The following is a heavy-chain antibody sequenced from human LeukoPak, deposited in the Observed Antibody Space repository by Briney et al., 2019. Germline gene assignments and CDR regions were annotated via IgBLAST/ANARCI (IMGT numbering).Heavy chain of an antibody. J-gene: IGHJ6*04. CDR3: ARQETTMVRGVTGLDV. CDR1: GYRFISYW. V-gene: IGHV5-51*01. CDR2: IYPGDSDT. D-gene: IGHD3-10*01. Sequence: GESLKISCKGSGYRFISYWIGWVRQMPGKGLEWMGIIYPGDSDTRYSPSFQGQVTISADKSISTAYLQWSSLKASDTAMYYCARQETTMVRGVTGLDVWGKGTTVTVSS.